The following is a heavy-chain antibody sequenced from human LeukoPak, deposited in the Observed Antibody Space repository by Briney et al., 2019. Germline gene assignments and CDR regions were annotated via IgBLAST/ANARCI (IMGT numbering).Heavy chain of an antibody. D-gene: IGHD2-8*01. CDR1: GFIVSSNY. CDR3: ARHNGYYYYMDV. CDR2: IHSGGFT. J-gene: IGHJ6*03. V-gene: IGHV3-53*01. Sequence: PGGSLRLSCAASGFIVSSNYMSWVRQAPGKGLEWVSVIHSGGFTYYADSVKGRFTISRDDSKNTLYLQMNSLRAEDTAVYYCARHNGYYYYMDVWGKGTTVTISS.